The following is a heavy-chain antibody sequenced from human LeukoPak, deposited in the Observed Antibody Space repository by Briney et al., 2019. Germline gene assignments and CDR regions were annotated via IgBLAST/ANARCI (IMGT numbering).Heavy chain of an antibody. V-gene: IGHV4-61*08. J-gene: IGHJ4*02. Sequence: SETLSLTCTVSGGSISSGDHFWSWIRQHPGKGLEWIGYIYYSGSTNYNPSLKSRVTISVDTSKNQFSLKLSSVTAADTAVYYCARQAAAAGGEFDYWGQGTLVTVSS. CDR1: GGSISSGDHF. CDR2: IYYSGST. D-gene: IGHD6-13*01. CDR3: ARQAAAAGGEFDY.